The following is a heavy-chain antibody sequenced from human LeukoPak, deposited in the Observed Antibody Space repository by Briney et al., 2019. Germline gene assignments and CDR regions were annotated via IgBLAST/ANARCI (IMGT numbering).Heavy chain of an antibody. CDR3: ARDSSRIRLQADAFDI. D-gene: IGHD2-15*01. J-gene: IGHJ3*02. CDR2: IYYSGST. CDR1: GGSISSGGYY. Sequence: SQTLSLTCTVSGGSISSGGYYWSWIRQHPGKGLEWIGYIYYSGSTYYNPSLKSRVTISVDTSKNQFSLKLSSVTAADTAVYYCARDSSRIRLQADAFDIWGQGTMVTVSS. V-gene: IGHV4-31*03.